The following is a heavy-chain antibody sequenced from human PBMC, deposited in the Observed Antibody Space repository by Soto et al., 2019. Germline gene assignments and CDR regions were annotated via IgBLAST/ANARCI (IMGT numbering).Heavy chain of an antibody. J-gene: IGHJ6*02. CDR3: ARGGSHSAQLAHSYDSSGYYYYYGMDV. D-gene: IGHD3-22*01. V-gene: IGHV4-34*01. CDR2: INHSGST. Sequence: PSQTLSLTCAVYGGSFSGYYWSWIRQPPGKGLEWSGEINHSGSTDYNPALRSRVTISVGTSKNQFSLRLSSVTAADTAVYYCARGGSHSAQLAHSYDSSGYYYYYGMDVWGQGTTVT. CDR1: GGSFSGYY.